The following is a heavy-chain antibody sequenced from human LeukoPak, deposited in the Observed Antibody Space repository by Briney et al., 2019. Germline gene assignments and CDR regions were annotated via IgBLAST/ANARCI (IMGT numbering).Heavy chain of an antibody. CDR2: ISGSGGST. CDR3: AKVRGSGDYDY. Sequence: GGSLRPSCAASGFTFSSYAMSWVRQAQGKGLEWVSAISGSGGSTYYADSVKGRFTISRDNSKNTLYLQMNSLRAEDTAVYYCAKVRGSGDYDYWGQGTLVTVSS. V-gene: IGHV3-23*01. D-gene: IGHD3-10*01. J-gene: IGHJ4*02. CDR1: GFTFSSYA.